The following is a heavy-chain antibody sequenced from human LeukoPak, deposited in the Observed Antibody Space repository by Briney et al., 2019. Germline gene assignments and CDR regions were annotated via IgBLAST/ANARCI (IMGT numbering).Heavy chain of an antibody. CDR3: ARAFSPPYYSDTSGLADY. CDR1: GDSISSFH. V-gene: IGHV4-4*07. Sequence: SETLSLTCTVSGDSISSFHWSWIRQPAGKGLEWIGRIYTSGSTNYNPSLKSRVTMSVDTSKNQFSLKLSSVTAADTAVYYCARAFSPPYYSDTSGLADYWGQGTLVTVSS. J-gene: IGHJ4*02. CDR2: IYTSGST. D-gene: IGHD3-22*01.